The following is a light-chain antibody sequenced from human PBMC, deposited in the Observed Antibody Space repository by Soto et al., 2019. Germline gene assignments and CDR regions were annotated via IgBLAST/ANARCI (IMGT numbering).Light chain of an antibody. CDR1: QGISNY. V-gene: IGKV1-27*01. CDR3: QKYNSAART. Sequence: DIQMTQSPSSLSASVGDRVTITCRASQGISNYLAWYQQKPGKVPKLLIYAASTLQTGVPSRFSGSGSGTDFTLTISSLQPEDVATYYCQKYNSAARTFGKGIKVEIK. CDR2: AAS. J-gene: IGKJ1*01.